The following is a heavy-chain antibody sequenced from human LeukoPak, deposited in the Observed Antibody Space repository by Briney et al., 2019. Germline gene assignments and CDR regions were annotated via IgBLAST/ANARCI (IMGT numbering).Heavy chain of an antibody. Sequence: SETLSLTCAVHGGSFSGYYWSWIRQPPGKGLEWIGEINHSGSTNYNPSLKSRVTISVDTSKNQFSLKLSSVTAADTAVYYCASSGQTGTYYYMDVWGKGTTVTVSS. J-gene: IGHJ6*03. CDR1: GGSFSGYY. CDR2: INHSGST. D-gene: IGHD2-15*01. CDR3: ASSGQTGTYYYMDV. V-gene: IGHV4-34*01.